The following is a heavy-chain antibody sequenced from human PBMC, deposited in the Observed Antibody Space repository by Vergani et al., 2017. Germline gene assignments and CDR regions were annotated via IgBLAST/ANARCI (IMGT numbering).Heavy chain of an antibody. CDR3: ARGSGYSYDFDY. J-gene: IGHJ4*02. CDR1: GFTFSSYE. Sequence: EVQLVESGGGLVQPGGSLRLSCAASGFTFSSYEMNWVRQAPGKGLEWVSYISSSGSTIYYADSVKGRFTISRDNAKNSLYLQMNSLRAGDTAVYYCARGSGYSYDFDYWGQGTLVTVSS. D-gene: IGHD5-18*01. CDR2: ISSSGSTI. V-gene: IGHV3-48*03.